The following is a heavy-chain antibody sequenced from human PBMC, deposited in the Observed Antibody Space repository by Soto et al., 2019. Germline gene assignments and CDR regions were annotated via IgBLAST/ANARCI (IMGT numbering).Heavy chain of an antibody. CDR1: GFSFSGYW. CDR3: GRNAIFVRGFPDDY. D-gene: IGHD3-10*02. Sequence: PRGSLRLSCAASGFSFSGYWMHWVRQAPGKGLEWVSRITSDVSVTAYADSVKGRFSISRDNAKNTVYLQMDSLRVEDTAVYYCGRNAIFVRGFPDDYWGKGNTVNVSS. J-gene: IGHJ4*02. V-gene: IGHV3-74*03. CDR2: ITSDVSVT.